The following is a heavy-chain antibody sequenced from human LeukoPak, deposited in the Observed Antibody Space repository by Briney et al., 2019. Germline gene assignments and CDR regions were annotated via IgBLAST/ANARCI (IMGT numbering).Heavy chain of an antibody. D-gene: IGHD2-2*01. J-gene: IGHJ5*02. Sequence: SETLSLTCTVSGGSVSSGSYYWSWIWQSPGKGLEWIGYIYYSGSTNYNPSLKSRVTISVDTSKNQFSLKLSSVTAADTAVYYCARGSYQQPTGAWGQGTLVTVSS. CDR2: IYYSGST. CDR3: ARGSYQQPTGA. V-gene: IGHV4-61*01. CDR1: GGSVSSGSYY.